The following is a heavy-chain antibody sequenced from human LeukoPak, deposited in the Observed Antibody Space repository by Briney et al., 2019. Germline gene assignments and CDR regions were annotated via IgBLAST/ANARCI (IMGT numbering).Heavy chain of an antibody. V-gene: IGHV4-59*01. J-gene: IGHJ3*02. CDR3: ARDFSAAFDI. D-gene: IGHD2/OR15-2a*01. CDR2: IYDSGTT. Sequence: KASETLSLTCTVSGGSFGNYYWSWIRQPPGKGLEWKGYIYDSGTTNYNPSLKSRVTISVDTSKNQFSLKLSSVTAVDTAVYYCARDFSAAFDIWGQGTMVTVSS. CDR1: GGSFGNYY.